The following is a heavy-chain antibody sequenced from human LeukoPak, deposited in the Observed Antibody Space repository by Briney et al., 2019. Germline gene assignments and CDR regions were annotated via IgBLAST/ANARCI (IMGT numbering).Heavy chain of an antibody. V-gene: IGHV4-61*02. CDR2: IYASGST. CDR3: ARDAWDTYNWFDP. CDR1: GGSISSSSHH. Sequence: SETLSLTCTVSGGSISSSSHHWSWIRQPAGKGLEWIGRIYASGSTNYNPSLKSRVTISVDTSKSQFSLKLSSVTAADTAVYYCARDAWDTYNWFDPWGQGTLVTVSS. D-gene: IGHD1-26*01. J-gene: IGHJ5*02.